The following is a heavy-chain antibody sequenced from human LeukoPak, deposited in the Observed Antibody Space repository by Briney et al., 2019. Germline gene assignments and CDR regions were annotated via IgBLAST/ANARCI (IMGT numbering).Heavy chain of an antibody. D-gene: IGHD3-10*01. J-gene: IGHJ4*02. CDR3: AKDRGVLGPFDY. V-gene: IGHV3-9*01. CDR2: ISWNSGNM. Sequence: GGSLRLSCAASGFTFDDYAMHWVRQAPGKGLEWVSGISWNSGNMGYADSVKGRFTISRDNSKNTLYLQMNSLRAEDTAVYYCAKDRGVLGPFDYWGQGTLVTVSS. CDR1: GFTFDDYA.